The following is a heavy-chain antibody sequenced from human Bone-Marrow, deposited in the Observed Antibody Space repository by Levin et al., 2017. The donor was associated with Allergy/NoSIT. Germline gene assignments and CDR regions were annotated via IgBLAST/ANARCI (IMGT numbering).Heavy chain of an antibody. D-gene: IGHD1-26*01. CDR1: GYTFTSYA. CDR2: INTNTGNP. V-gene: IGHV7-4-1*02. Sequence: ASVKVSCKASGYTFTSYAMNWVRQAPGQGLEWMGWINTNTGNPTYAQGFTGRFVFSLDTSVSTAYLQISSLKAEDTAVYYCARDHLWELLWNWFDPRGQGTLVTVSS. J-gene: IGHJ5*02. CDR3: ARDHLWELLWNWFDP.